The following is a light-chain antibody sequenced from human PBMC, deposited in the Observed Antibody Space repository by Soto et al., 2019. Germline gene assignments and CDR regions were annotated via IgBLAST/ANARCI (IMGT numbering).Light chain of an antibody. J-gene: IGKJ3*01. V-gene: IGKV1-9*01. CDR2: AAY. CDR1: QGINNY. Sequence: DVQMTQSPSTLSASIGDRVTITCRASQGINNYLAWYQQKPGKAPNLLIYAAYTLQNGVPSRFSGSGSGTEFTLTITNLQPEDFATYHCQQLKSYPLTFGPGTKVD. CDR3: QQLKSYPLT.